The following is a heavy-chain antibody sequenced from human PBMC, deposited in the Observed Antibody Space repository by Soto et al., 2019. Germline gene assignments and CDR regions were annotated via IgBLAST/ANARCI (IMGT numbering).Heavy chain of an antibody. J-gene: IGHJ4*02. D-gene: IGHD2-15*01. CDR2: IYYTGTT. CDR1: GASIHSATYY. Sequence: TLSLTCTVSGASIHSATYYWTWIRQFPGKGLEWVGYIYYTGTTYYIPSLKSRLTMSVDTSKNQFSLRLSSVTAADTAVYYCARVPDPWDGSGGRGKPGPYYFDAWSQGTLVTVSS. CDR3: ARVPDPWDGSGGRGKPGPYYFDA. V-gene: IGHV4-31*03.